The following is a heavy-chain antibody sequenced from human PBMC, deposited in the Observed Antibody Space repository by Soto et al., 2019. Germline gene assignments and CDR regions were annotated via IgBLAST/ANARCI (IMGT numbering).Heavy chain of an antibody. D-gene: IGHD6-13*01. CDR1: GFTFDDYA. Sequence: GGSLRLSCAASGFTFDDYAMHWVRQAPGKGLEWVSGISWNSGSIGYADSVKGRFTISRDNAKNSLYLQMNSLRAEDTALYYCAKDKAAAGRVNWFDPWGQGTLVTVS. CDR2: ISWNSGSI. V-gene: IGHV3-9*01. CDR3: AKDKAAAGRVNWFDP. J-gene: IGHJ5*02.